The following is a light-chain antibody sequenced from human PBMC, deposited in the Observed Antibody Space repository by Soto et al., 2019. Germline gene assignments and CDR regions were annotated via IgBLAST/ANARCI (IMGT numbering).Light chain of an antibody. V-gene: IGLV1-40*01. CDR2: GNT. Sequence: QSVLTQPPSVSGAPGQRVTISCTGSSSNIGTGYDVHWYQQLPGAAPKLLIYGNTKRPSGVPDRFSGSKSGTSAALAINGLQAEDEADYHCQSYDNSLRAWVFGGGTKLTVL. J-gene: IGLJ3*02. CDR1: SSNIGTGYD. CDR3: QSYDNSLRAWV.